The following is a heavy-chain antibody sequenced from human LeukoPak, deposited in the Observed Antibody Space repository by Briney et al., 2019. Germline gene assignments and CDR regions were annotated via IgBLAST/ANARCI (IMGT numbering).Heavy chain of an antibody. D-gene: IGHD1-26*01. V-gene: IGHV6-1*01. J-gene: IGHJ4*02. CDR2: TYYRSKWSS. CDR3: ARDWYSGNHYRFDS. Sequence: SQTLSLTCAISGDSVSSNSAAWNWTRQSPSRGLEWPGRTYYRSKWSSDYAVSEKSRITINADTSKNQFSLQLNSVTPEDTAVYFCARDWYSGNHYRFDSWGQGTLVTVSS. CDR1: GDSVSSNSAA.